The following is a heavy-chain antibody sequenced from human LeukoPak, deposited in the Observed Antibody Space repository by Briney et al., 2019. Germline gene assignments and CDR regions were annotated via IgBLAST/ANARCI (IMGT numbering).Heavy chain of an antibody. Sequence: SSVKVSCKASGGTFSSYAISWVRQAPGQGLEWMGGIIPIFGTANYAQKFQGRVTITADKSTSTAYMELSGLRSEDTAVYYCARVAYYGSGSSPDYWGQGTLVTVSS. CDR3: ARVAYYGSGSSPDY. J-gene: IGHJ4*02. D-gene: IGHD3-10*01. CDR1: GGTFSSYA. CDR2: IIPIFGTA. V-gene: IGHV1-69*06.